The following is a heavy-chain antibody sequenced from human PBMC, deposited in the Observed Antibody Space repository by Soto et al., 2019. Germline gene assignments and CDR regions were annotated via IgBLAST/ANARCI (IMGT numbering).Heavy chain of an antibody. CDR1: GDSISSAHYY. CDR2: IYYSGTT. Sequence: TLSLPRTVSGDSISSAHYYWSWIRQHPGKVLEWSVYIYYSGTTYYNPSLQSRVTISIDTSKNLFSLKVTSVTAADTAVYYCARDYDIMETYFDAWGQGTLVTVSS. D-gene: IGHD3-22*01. CDR3: ARDYDIMETYFDA. V-gene: IGHV4-31*03. J-gene: IGHJ4*02.